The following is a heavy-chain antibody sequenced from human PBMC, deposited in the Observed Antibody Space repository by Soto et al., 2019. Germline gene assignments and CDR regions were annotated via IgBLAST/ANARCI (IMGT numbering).Heavy chain of an antibody. D-gene: IGHD4-17*01. CDR2: ISASNGNT. CDR1: GYTFTNYG. V-gene: IGHV1-18*01. Sequence: QVQLVQSGAEGKKPGASVKVSCKASGYTFTNYGINWVRQAPGQGLEWMGWISASNGNTNYAQRVQGRVTMTTDTSTSTAYMELRSLRSDDTAVYYCARSQSGDYEGCGYWGQGTLVTVSS. J-gene: IGHJ4*02. CDR3: ARSQSGDYEGCGY.